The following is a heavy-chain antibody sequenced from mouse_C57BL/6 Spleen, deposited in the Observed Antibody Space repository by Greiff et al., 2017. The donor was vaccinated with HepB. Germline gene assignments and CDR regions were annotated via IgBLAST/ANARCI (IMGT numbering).Heavy chain of an antibody. CDR2: ISSGSSTI. Sequence: EVKLMESGGGLVKPGGSLKLSCAASGFTFSDYGMHWVRQAPEKGLEWVAYISSGSSTIYYADTVKGRFNICRDNAKNTLLLQMTSLRSEDTAMYYWVMGFITTVGGYLDVWGTGTTVTVSS. J-gene: IGHJ1*03. D-gene: IGHD1-1*01. CDR3: VMGFITTVGGYLDV. V-gene: IGHV5-17*01. CDR1: GFTFSDYG.